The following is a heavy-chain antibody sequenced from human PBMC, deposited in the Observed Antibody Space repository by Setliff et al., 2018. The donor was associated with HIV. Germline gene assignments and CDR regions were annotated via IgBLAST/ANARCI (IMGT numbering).Heavy chain of an antibody. CDR1: GYTFTSYY. CDR3: ARNPRIAVAGTDYYTTWTS. Sequence: GASVKVSCKASGYTFTSYYMHWVRQAPGQGLEWMGIINPSGGSTSYAQKFQGRVTMTRDTSTSTVYMELSSLRSEDTAVYYCARNPRIAVAGTDYYTTWTSGAKGPRSPSP. V-gene: IGHV1-46*01. D-gene: IGHD6-19*01. J-gene: IGHJ6*03. CDR2: INPSGGST.